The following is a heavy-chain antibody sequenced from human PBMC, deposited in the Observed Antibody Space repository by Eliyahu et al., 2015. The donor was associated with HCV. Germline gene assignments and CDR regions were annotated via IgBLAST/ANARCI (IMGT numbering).Heavy chain of an antibody. D-gene: IGHD3-3*01. Sequence: QVQLQQWGAGLLKPSETLSLTCAVYGGSFSGYYWSWIRQPPGKGLEWIGEINHSGSTNYNPSLKSRVTISVDTSKNQFSLKLSSVTAADTAVYYCARRGPLSGFWSEEPARRYYYYYYMDVWGKGTTVTVSS. CDR2: INHSGST. CDR1: GGSFSGYY. J-gene: IGHJ6*03. V-gene: IGHV4-34*01. CDR3: ARRGPLSGFWSEEPARRYYYYYYMDV.